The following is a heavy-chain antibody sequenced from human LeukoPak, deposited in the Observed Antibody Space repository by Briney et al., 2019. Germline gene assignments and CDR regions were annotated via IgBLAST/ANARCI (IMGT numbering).Heavy chain of an antibody. CDR2: ISSSSSYI. CDR1: GFTFSSYS. D-gene: IGHD7-27*01. Sequence: GGSLRLSCAASGFTFSSYSMNWVRRAPGKGLEWVSSISSSSSYIYYADSVKGRFTISRDNAESSLYLQMNSLRAEDTAVYYCARGHWGLDYWGRGTLVTVSS. CDR3: ARGHWGLDY. V-gene: IGHV3-21*01. J-gene: IGHJ4*02.